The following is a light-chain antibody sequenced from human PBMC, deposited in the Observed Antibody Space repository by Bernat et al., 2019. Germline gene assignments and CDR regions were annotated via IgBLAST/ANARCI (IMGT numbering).Light chain of an antibody. V-gene: IGLV1-40*01. CDR1: SSNIGAGYD. Sequence: QSVLTQPPSVSGAPGQRVTISCTGSSSNIGAGYDVHWYQQLPGTAPKLLIYGNSNRPSGVPDRFSGSKSGTSASLAITGLQAEDEADYYRQSYDISLSVLFGGGTKLTVL. CDR2: GNS. J-gene: IGLJ2*01. CDR3: QSYDISLSVL.